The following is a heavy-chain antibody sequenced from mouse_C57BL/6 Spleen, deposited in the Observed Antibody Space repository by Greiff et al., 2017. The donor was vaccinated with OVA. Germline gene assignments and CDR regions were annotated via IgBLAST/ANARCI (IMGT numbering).Heavy chain of an antibody. CDR3: AREGTAQGTGYAMDY. V-gene: IGHV1-81*01. J-gene: IGHJ4*01. D-gene: IGHD3-2*02. CDR1: GYTFTSYG. Sequence: VQLQESGAELARPGASVKLSCKASGYTFTSYGISWVKQRTGQGLEWIGEIYPRSGNTYYNEKFKGKATLTADKSSSTAYMELRSLTSEDSAVYFCAREGTAQGTGYAMDYWGQGTSVTVSS. CDR2: IYPRSGNT.